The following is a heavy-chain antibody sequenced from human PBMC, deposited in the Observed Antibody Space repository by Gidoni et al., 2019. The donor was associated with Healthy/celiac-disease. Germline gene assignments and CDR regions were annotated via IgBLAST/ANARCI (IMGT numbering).Heavy chain of an antibody. CDR3: ARGRSYGDYGYYYYYGMDV. CDR1: GGSISSGGYY. V-gene: IGHV4-31*03. J-gene: IGHJ6*02. CDR2: SYYSGST. Sequence: QVQLQESCPGLVKPSQTLSLTCPISGGSISSGGYYWSWIRQPPGKGLEWFGYSYYSGSTHYKPSLKSRVTIAVDTSKNQSARKLSSGTAADTAVYYCARGRSYGDYGYYYYYGMDVWGQGTTVTVSS. D-gene: IGHD4-17*01.